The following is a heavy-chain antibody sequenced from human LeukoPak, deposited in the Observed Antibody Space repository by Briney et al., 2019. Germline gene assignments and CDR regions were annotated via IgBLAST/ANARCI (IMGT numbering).Heavy chain of an antibody. CDR2: IYTSGST. D-gene: IGHD6-19*01. CDR3: ARVGAVADYYYYYYMDV. CDR1: GGSISSGTYY. J-gene: IGHJ6*03. V-gene: IGHV4-61*02. Sequence: PSETLSLTCSVSGGSISSGTYYRTWIRQPAGKGLEWIGRIYTSGSTNYNPSLKSRVTISVDTPKNQFSLKLSSVTAADTAVYYCARVGAVADYYYYYYMDVWGKGATVTVSS.